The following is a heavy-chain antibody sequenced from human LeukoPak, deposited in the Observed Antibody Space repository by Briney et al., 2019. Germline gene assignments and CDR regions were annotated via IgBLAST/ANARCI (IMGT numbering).Heavy chain of an antibody. CDR3: ARGKTVAGTEYDY. CDR1: GFTFSSYE. Sequence: GGSLRLSCAASGFTFSSYEMNWVRQAPGKGLEWVSYISSSGSTIYYADSVKGRFTISRDNAKNSLYLQMNSLRAEDTAVYYCARGKTVAGTEYDYWGQGTLVTVSS. CDR2: ISSSGSTI. V-gene: IGHV3-48*03. D-gene: IGHD6-19*01. J-gene: IGHJ4*02.